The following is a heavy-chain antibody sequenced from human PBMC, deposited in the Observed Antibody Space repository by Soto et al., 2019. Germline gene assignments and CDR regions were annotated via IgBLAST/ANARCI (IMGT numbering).Heavy chain of an antibody. CDR3: ARLGVVAAAIEGAEVFELLSRMAFDP. CDR1: GGSISSKSYF. Sequence: QLQLQESGPGLVKPSETLSLTCSVSGGSISSKSYFWAWIRQPPGKGLERIGTIDDGGNTYNSPPLKSRLTMSVDTSKRHFSLKLSSVTAADTGVYVWARLGVVAAAIEGAEVFELLSRMAFDPWGRGTLVTVSS. J-gene: IGHJ5*02. D-gene: IGHD2-2*01. CDR2: IDDGGNT. V-gene: IGHV4-39*02.